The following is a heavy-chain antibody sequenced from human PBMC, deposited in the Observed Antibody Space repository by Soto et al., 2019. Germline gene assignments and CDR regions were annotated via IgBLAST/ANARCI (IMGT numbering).Heavy chain of an antibody. CDR1: GYTFTSYA. Sequence: GASVKVSFKASGYTFTSYAMHWVRQAPGQRLEWMGWINAGNGNTKYSQKFQGRVTITRDTSASTAYMELSSLRSEDTAVYYCARDPSLPAAIFDYSGQGTLVTVSS. CDR2: INAGNGNT. V-gene: IGHV1-3*01. J-gene: IGHJ4*02. CDR3: ARDPSLPAAIFDY. D-gene: IGHD2-2*01.